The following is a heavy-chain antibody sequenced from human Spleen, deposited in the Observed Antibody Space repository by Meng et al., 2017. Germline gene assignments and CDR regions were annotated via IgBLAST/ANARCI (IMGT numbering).Heavy chain of an antibody. CDR1: GDPISSGYY. CDR2: ICHSGSS. Sequence: SDPLSLTSGISGDPISSGYYWGWIRQAPGKGLEWIGSICHSGSSYANPALKSRVTISVDTSKNQFSLKLTSVTAADTAVYYCVRDNHYYDSDRGSLWGQGTLVTVSS. V-gene: IGHV4-38-2*01. CDR3: VRDNHYYDSDRGSL. J-gene: IGHJ4*02. D-gene: IGHD3-22*01.